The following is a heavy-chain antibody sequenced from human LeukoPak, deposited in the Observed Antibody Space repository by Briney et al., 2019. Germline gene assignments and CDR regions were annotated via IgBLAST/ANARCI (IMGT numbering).Heavy chain of an antibody. CDR2: ISYDGSNK. V-gene: IGHV3-30*03. Sequence: GGSLRLSCAAPGFTFSSYGMHWVRQAPGKGLEWVAVISYDGSNKYYADSVKGRFTISRDNSKNTLYLQMNSLRAEDTAVYYCATESWFDPWGQGTLVTVSS. CDR3: ATESWFDP. CDR1: GFTFSSYG. J-gene: IGHJ5*02.